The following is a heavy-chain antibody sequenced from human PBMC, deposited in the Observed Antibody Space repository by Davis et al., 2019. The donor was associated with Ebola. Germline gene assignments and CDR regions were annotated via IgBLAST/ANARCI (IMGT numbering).Heavy chain of an antibody. CDR2: ISTYSGNT. V-gene: IGHV1-18*01. Sequence: ASLKVSCNASAYTSTSYDISCVRQAPRQGLEGMGWISTYSGNTTYAQKLEGRVTMTTDTTTSTAYMELRSLRSDDTAVYYCSRVPWCGGDCYNAFDIWGQGKMVTVSS. CDR3: SRVPWCGGDCYNAFDI. J-gene: IGHJ3*02. CDR1: AYTSTSYD. D-gene: IGHD2-21*02.